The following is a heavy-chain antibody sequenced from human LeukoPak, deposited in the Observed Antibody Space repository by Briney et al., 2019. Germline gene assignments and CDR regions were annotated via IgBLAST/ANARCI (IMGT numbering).Heavy chain of an antibody. J-gene: IGHJ4*02. V-gene: IGHV3-49*04. CDR3: TNGFHWNLPYFDY. D-gene: IGHD1-1*01. CDR1: GFTLGDYA. CDR2: IRSKAYGGTT. Sequence: GGSLRLSCSASGFTLGDYALSWVRQAPGKGLEWVGFIRSKAYGGTTEYAASVKGRFTISRDDSKSIAYLQMNSLKTEDTAVYYCTNGFHWNLPYFDYWGQGTLVTVSS.